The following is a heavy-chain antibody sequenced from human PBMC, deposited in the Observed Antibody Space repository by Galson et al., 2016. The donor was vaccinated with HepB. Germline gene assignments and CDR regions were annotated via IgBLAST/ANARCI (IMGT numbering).Heavy chain of an antibody. V-gene: IGHV1-3*01. Sequence: SVKVSCKASGYTLTTYAMHWARQAPGQGLEWMGWINVGNGDTKFSQKLQGRVTITRDTSASTVYMELSSLISEDTAVYYCASRLQGSWYSSPFDFWGQGTLVVVSS. J-gene: IGHJ4*02. CDR3: ASRLQGSWYSSPFDF. D-gene: IGHD6-13*01. CDR1: GYTLTTYA. CDR2: INVGNGDT.